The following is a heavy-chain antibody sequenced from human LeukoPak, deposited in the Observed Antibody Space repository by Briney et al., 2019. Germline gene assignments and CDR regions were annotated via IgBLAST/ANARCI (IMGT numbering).Heavy chain of an antibody. CDR2: INPNSGGT. V-gene: IGHV1-2*02. J-gene: IGHJ4*02. D-gene: IGHD3-10*01. CDR3: ARAGGSGSYYYYFDY. CDR1: GYTFTGYY. Sequence: ASVKVSCKASGYTFTGYYMHWVRQAPGQGLEWMGWINPNSGGTNYAQKFQGRVTMTRNTSISTAYMELSSLRSEDTAVYYCARAGGSGSYYYYFDYWGQGTLVTVSS.